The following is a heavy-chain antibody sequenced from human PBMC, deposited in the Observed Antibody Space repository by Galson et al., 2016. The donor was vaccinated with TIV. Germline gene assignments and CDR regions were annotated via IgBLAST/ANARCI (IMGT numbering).Heavy chain of an antibody. V-gene: IGHV5-51*03. CDR3: ARRDDSSGYYYSFDY. D-gene: IGHD3-22*01. Sequence: QSGAEVTKPGESLKISCKGSGSSFTSYWIGWVRQMPGKGLEWMGIIYPGDSDTRYSPSFQGQVTISADKSISTAYLQWSSLQASDTAMYYCARRDDSSGYYYSFDYWGQGTLVTGSS. J-gene: IGHJ4*02. CDR1: GSSFTSYW. CDR2: IYPGDSDT.